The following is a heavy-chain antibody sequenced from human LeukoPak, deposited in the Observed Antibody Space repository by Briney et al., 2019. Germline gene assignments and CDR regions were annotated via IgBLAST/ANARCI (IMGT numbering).Heavy chain of an antibody. J-gene: IGHJ3*02. Sequence: PSETLSLTCTVSGGSISSYYWSWIRQPPGKGLEWIGEIYFSGSTTYNPSLKSRLSMSVDKSKNQFSLKLNSVTAADTAVYYCARASLLTIRGAFDIWGQGTRVSVSS. CDR1: GGSISSYY. V-gene: IGHV4-59*01. CDR2: IYFSGST. D-gene: IGHD3-10*01. CDR3: ARASLLTIRGAFDI.